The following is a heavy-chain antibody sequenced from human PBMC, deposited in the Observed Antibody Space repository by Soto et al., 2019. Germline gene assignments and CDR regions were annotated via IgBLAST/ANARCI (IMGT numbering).Heavy chain of an antibody. V-gene: IGHV3-48*02. J-gene: IGHJ1*01. CDR3: TRDLWGYRSPYFQH. CDR1: GFTFSSYT. D-gene: IGHD3-16*01. CDR2: ISGSGSTI. Sequence: PGGSLRLSCAASGFTFSSYTMNWVRQAPGKGLEWLSNISGSGSTIYYADSVKGRFTISRDNAKNSLYLQMNSLRDEDTAVYYCTRDLWGYRSPYFQHWGQGT.